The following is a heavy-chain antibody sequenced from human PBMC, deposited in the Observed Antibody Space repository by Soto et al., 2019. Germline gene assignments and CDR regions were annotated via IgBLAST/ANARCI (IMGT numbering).Heavy chain of an antibody. D-gene: IGHD6-13*01. CDR3: ANEGSSWDQLGMDV. CDR2: IYYSGST. J-gene: IGHJ6*02. V-gene: IGHV4-39*01. CDR1: GGSISSSSDY. Sequence: QLQLQESGPGLVKPSETLSLTCTVSGGSISSSSDYWGWLRQPPGKGLEWIGRIYYSGSTYYNPSLKSRVTISVDTSKNQFSLKLSSVTAADTAVYYCANEGSSWDQLGMDVWGQGTTVTVSS.